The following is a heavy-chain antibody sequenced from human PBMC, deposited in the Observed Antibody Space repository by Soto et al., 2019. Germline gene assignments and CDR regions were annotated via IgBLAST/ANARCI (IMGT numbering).Heavy chain of an antibody. Sequence: QVQLVQSGAEVKKPGSSVKVSCKASGGTFSSYAISWVRQAPGQGLEWMGGFIPMFNRPHSARKFQGRVTITADESTSTAYMDLSSLSSEDTAVYSCARGQFHHVSNYYYALDVWGQGPTVTVSS. V-gene: IGHV1-69*01. CDR2: FIPMFNRP. CDR1: GGTFSSYA. CDR3: ARGQFHHVSNYYYALDV. J-gene: IGHJ6*02.